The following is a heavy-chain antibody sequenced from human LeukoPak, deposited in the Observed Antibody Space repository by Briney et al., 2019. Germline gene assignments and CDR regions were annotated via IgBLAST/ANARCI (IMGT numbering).Heavy chain of an antibody. J-gene: IGHJ6*03. V-gene: IGHV3-23*01. CDR3: AKTPTVTPNYYYYYMDV. CDR1: GFTFSSYA. D-gene: IGHD4-11*01. Sequence: GGSLRLSCAASGFTFSSYAMSWVRQAPGKGLEWVSTICGGGDSTYYADSVKGRFTISRDNSKNTLSLQMNSLRAEDTAVYYCAKTPTVTPNYYYYYMDVWGKGTTVTVSS. CDR2: ICGGGDST.